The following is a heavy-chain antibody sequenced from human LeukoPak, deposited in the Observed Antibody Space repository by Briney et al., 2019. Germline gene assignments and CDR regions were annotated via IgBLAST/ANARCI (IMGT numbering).Heavy chain of an antibody. D-gene: IGHD4-23*01. CDR2: IGSSGGST. CDR1: GFTFNNYP. V-gene: IGHV3-23*01. Sequence: GGSLRLSCAASGFTFNNYPMSWVRQAPGKGLEWVSVIGSSGGSTHYADSVKGRFTISRDNSKNTLYLQMNSLRAEDAAVYYCAKDFFAVVTPSYLVGWGQGTLVTVSS. J-gene: IGHJ4*02. CDR3: AKDFFAVVTPSYLVG.